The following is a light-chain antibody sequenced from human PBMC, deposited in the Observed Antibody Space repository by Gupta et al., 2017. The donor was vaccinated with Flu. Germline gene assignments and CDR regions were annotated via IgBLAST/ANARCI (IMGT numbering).Light chain of an antibody. CDR3: QVWESTSDDVV. Sequence: SYVLTQPPSVSVAPGQTARITCGGNNMGSKIVHWYQQRPGQAPVLVVCDDSDRPSGIPERFSGSKSGNTATLTISRVEAGDEADYYCQVWESTSDDVVFGGGTKLTVL. J-gene: IGLJ2*01. CDR1: NMGSKI. V-gene: IGLV3-21*02. CDR2: DDS.